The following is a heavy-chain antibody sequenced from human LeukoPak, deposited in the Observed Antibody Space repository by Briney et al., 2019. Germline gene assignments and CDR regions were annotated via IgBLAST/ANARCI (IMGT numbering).Heavy chain of an antibody. CDR2: MKRDGGEK. Sequence: GGXXXXSCEASTFTFTPGWMSWVRQAPGKGLEGVAMMKRDGGEKHYVDSVRGRFTISRDNAKNSLYLQMDSLRDEDTAVYYCASLDTAHPSGVHWGQGTLVTVSS. CDR3: ASLDTAHPSGVH. CDR1: TFTFTPGW. J-gene: IGHJ4*02. V-gene: IGHV3-7*01. D-gene: IGHD5-18*01.